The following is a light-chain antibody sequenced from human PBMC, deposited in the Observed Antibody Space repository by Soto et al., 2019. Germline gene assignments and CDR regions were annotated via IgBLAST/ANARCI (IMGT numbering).Light chain of an antibody. Sequence: VLTQSPVTLSLSPGERATLSCRASQDVGTYVAWYQVRGGQAPRLLISGASKRATGIPDRINGGGSGADFSLTINPLESVDPAVYFCQQGGNWPVTFGQGTRVEIK. V-gene: IGKV3D-11*01. CDR2: GAS. J-gene: IGKJ5*01. CDR1: QDVGTY. CDR3: QQGGNWPVT.